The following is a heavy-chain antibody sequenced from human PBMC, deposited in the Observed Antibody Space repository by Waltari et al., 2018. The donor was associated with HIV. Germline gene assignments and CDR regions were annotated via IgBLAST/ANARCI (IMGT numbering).Heavy chain of an antibody. CDR2: ASHSGGT. V-gene: IGHV4-38-2*01. D-gene: IGHD3-3*01. CDR3: ARAGVVPALFDL. J-gene: IGHJ2*01. Sequence: QVQLQESGPGLVKPSETLSLTCVVSGYSMNTDNYWGWIRQPPGKGLGWIGIASHSGGTFHNASLKSRVTISVDRSKNQCSLKVKSVTAADTAVYYCARAGVVPALFDLWGRGTLVTVSS. CDR1: GYSMNTDNY.